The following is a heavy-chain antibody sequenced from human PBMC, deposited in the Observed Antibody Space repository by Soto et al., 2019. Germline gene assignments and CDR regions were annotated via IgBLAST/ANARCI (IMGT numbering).Heavy chain of an antibody. Sequence: SETLSLTCAVYGGSFSGYYWSWIRQPPGKGLEWIGEINHSGSTNYNPSLKSRVTISVDTSKNQFSLKLSSVTAADAAVYYCARVSIVVVVAAPANDAFDIWGQGTMVTVSS. J-gene: IGHJ3*02. CDR3: ARVSIVVVVAAPANDAFDI. V-gene: IGHV4-34*01. D-gene: IGHD2-15*01. CDR2: INHSGST. CDR1: GGSFSGYY.